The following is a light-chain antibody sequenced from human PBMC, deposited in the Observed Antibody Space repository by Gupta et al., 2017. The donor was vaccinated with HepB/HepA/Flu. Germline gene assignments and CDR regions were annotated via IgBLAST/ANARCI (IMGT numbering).Light chain of an antibody. J-gene: IGKJ3*01. CDR2: QAS. CDR1: QRFTSR. V-gene: IGKV1-5*03. CDR3: QQFNTYGVT. Sequence: DIQMTQSPSTVSASVGDRVTITCRASQRFTSRLAWYQQKPGKAPKLLIDQASSLESGVPSRFSGSESGTEFTLTISSLQPDDFGIYYCQQFNTYGVTFGPGTKVDIK.